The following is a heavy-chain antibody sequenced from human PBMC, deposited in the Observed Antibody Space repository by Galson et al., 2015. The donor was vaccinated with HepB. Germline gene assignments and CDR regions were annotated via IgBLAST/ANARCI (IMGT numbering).Heavy chain of an antibody. CDR1: GFTFATSG. CDR2: IVLRSGDT. V-gene: IGHV1-58*01. CDR3: AAEGGVRAGFDY. Sequence: SVKVSCKASGFTFATSGGVQWVRQARGQRLERIGWIVLRSGDTNYAQKFQERVTITRDMSTSTAYMELSNLRSEDTAVYYCAAEGGVRAGFDYWGQGTLVTVSS. J-gene: IGHJ4*02. D-gene: IGHD3-3*01.